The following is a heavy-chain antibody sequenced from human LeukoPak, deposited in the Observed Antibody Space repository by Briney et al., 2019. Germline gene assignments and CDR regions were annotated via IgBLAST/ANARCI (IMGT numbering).Heavy chain of an antibody. J-gene: IGHJ4*02. CDR2: IRYDGSNK. V-gene: IGHV3-30*02. CDR1: GFTFSSYG. Sequence: GGSLRLSCAASGFTFSSYGMHWVRQAPGKGLEWVAFIRYDGSNKYYADSVKGRFTISRDNSKNTLYLQMNSLRAEDTAVYYCAKDNSWENDSWSGYYTGALDYWGQGTLVTVSS. D-gene: IGHD3-3*01. CDR3: AKDNSWENDSWSGYYTGALDY.